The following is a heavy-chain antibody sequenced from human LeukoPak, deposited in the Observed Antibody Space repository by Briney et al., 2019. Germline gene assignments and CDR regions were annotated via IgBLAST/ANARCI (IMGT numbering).Heavy chain of an antibody. J-gene: IGHJ4*02. CDR3: AREVKAGNTGYYFDY. D-gene: IGHD6-19*01. V-gene: IGHV4-59*01. Sequence: SETLSLTCTVSGGSISSYYWSWIRQTPGKGLECIGYIYYSGSTNYNPSLKSRVTISVDTSKNQFSLKLRSVTAADTGVYYCAREVKAGNTGYYFDYWGQGTLVTVSS. CDR2: IYYSGST. CDR1: GGSISSYY.